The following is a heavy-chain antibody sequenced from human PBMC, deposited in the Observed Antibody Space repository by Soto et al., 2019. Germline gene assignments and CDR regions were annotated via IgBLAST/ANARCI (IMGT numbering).Heavy chain of an antibody. V-gene: IGHV4-34*01. J-gene: IGHJ4*02. CDR3: ARGQGPGSYYDSRQKAPTTDFDY. D-gene: IGHD3-10*01. CDR1: GGSFSGYY. CDR2: INHSGST. Sequence: PSETLSLTCAVYGGSFSGYYWSWIRQFPGKGLEWIGEINHSGSTNYNPSLKSRVTMSGDMPKNQFSLKVSSVTAADTAVYYCARGQGPGSYYDSRQKAPTTDFDYWGQGTLVTVSS.